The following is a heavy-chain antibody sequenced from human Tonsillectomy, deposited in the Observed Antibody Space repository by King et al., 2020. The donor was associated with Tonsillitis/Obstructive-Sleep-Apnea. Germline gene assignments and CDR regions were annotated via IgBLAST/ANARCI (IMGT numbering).Heavy chain of an antibody. V-gene: IGHV1-2*02. CDR1: GYTFTGYY. CDR2: INPNSGGT. CDR3: ARDGGYYDSSGYYYEGNWFDP. J-gene: IGHJ5*02. Sequence: QLVQSGAEVKKPGASVKVSCKASGYTFTGYYMHWVRQAPGQGLEWMGWINPNSGGTNYAQKFQGRVTMTRDTSISTAYMELSRRRSDDTAVYYCARDGGYYDSSGYYYEGNWFDPWGQGTLVTVSS. D-gene: IGHD3-22*01.